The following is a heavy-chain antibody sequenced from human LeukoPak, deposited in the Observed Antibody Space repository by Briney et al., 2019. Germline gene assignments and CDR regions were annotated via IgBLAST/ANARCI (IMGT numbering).Heavy chain of an antibody. Sequence: GGSLRLSCAASGFTFSGYCMSWVRQAPGKGLEWVANIKQDGSEKYYVDSVKGRFTISRDNAKNSLYLQMNSLRAEDTAVYYCARSWDWGSPFDYWGQGTLVTVSS. J-gene: IGHJ4*02. D-gene: IGHD7-27*01. CDR2: IKQDGSEK. CDR3: ARSWDWGSPFDY. CDR1: GFTFSGYC. V-gene: IGHV3-7*01.